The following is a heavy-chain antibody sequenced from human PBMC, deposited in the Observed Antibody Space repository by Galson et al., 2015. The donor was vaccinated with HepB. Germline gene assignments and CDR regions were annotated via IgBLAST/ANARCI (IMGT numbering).Heavy chain of an antibody. CDR3: AKDKQAYCGGDCYLSKGFDY. Sequence: SLRLSCAASGFTFSSYAMSWVRQAPGKGLEWVSAISGSGGSTYYADSVKGRFTISRDNSKNTLYLQMNSLRAEDTAVYYCAKDKQAYCGGDCYLSKGFDYWGQGTLVTVSS. D-gene: IGHD2-21*01. CDR2: ISGSGGST. CDR1: GFTFSSYA. J-gene: IGHJ4*02. V-gene: IGHV3-23*01.